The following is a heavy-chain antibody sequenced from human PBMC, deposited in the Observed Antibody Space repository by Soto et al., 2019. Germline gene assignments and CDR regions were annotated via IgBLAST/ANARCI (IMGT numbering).Heavy chain of an antibody. J-gene: IGHJ6*02. CDR3: AREWYSSSSVYYYYGMDV. V-gene: IGHV3-48*02. CDR1: GFTFSSYS. Sequence: PGGSLRLSCAASGFTFSSYSMNWVRQAPGKGLEWVSYISSSSSTIYYADSVKGRFTISRDNAKNSLYLQMNSLRDEDTAVYYCAREWYSSSSVYYYYGMDVWGQGTTVTVSS. CDR2: ISSSSSTI. D-gene: IGHD6-6*01.